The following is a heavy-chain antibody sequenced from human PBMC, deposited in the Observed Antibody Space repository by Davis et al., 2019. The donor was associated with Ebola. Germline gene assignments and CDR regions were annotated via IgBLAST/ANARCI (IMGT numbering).Heavy chain of an antibody. J-gene: IGHJ3*02. Sequence: SLKISCAASGFTFDDYAMHWVRQAPGKGLEWVSGISWNSGSIGYADSVKGRFTISRDNAKNSLYLQMNSLRAEDTALYYCAKDRGDSSGSYQDAFDIWGQGTMVTVSS. CDR2: ISWNSGSI. V-gene: IGHV3-9*01. CDR3: AKDRGDSSGSYQDAFDI. CDR1: GFTFDDYA. D-gene: IGHD3-22*01.